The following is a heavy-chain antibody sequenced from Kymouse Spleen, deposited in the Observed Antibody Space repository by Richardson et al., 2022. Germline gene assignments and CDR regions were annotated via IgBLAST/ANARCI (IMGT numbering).Heavy chain of an antibody. V-gene: IGHV3-9*01. CDR2: ISWNSGSI. J-gene: IGHJ4*02. CDR3: AKEAEYGPFDY. Sequence: EVQLVESGGGLVQPGRSLRLSCAASGFTFDDYAMHWVRQAPGKGLEWVSGISWNSGSIGYADSVKGRFTISRDNAKNSLYLQMNSLRAEDTALYYCAKEAEYGPFDYWGQGTLVTVSS. CDR1: GFTFDDYA. D-gene: IGHD4-17*01,IGHD4-23*01.